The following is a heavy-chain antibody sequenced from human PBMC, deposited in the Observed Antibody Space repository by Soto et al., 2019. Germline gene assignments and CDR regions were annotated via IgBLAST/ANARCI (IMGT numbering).Heavy chain of an antibody. J-gene: IGHJ4*02. D-gene: IGHD3-10*01. V-gene: IGHV3-30*18. CDR1: GFTFSSYG. Sequence: PGGSLRLSCAASGFTFSSYGMHWVRQAPGKGLEWVAVISYDGSNKYYADSVKGRFTISRDNSKNTLYLQMNSLRAEDTAVYYCAKDNPYYYGSGSSLDYWGQGTLVTVSS. CDR3: AKDNPYYYGSGSSLDY. CDR2: ISYDGSNK.